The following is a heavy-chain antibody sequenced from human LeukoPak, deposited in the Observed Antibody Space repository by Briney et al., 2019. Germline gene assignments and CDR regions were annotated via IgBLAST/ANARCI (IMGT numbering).Heavy chain of an antibody. CDR1: GFNFTGYW. D-gene: IGHD3-22*01. V-gene: IGHV3-74*03. CDR2: LYSDGRSL. J-gene: IGHJ4*02. CDR3: AKSGGYHFAYFDS. Sequence: GGSLRLSCAGSGFNFTGYWMHWVRQAPEKGLEWISRLYSDGRSLTYADSVMGRFTISRDNAKNMLYLQMNSLRAEDTAVYYCAKSGGYHFAYFDSWGQGTLVTVSS.